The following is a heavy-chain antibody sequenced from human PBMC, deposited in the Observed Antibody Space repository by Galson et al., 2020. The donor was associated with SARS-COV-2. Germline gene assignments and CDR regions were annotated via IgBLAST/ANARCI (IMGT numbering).Heavy chain of an antibody. CDR3: ASGGGIAVAGDY. D-gene: IGHD6-19*01. V-gene: IGHV3-30*04. CDR2: ISYDGSNK. CDR1: GFTFSSYA. J-gene: IGHJ4*02. Sequence: GGSLRLSCAASGFTFSSYAMHWVRQAPGKGLEWVAVISYDGSNKYYADSVKGRFTISRDNSKNTLYLQMNSLRAEDTAVYYCASGGGIAVAGDYWGQGTLVTVSS.